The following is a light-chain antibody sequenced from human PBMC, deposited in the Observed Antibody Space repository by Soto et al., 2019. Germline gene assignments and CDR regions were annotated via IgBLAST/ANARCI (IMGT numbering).Light chain of an antibody. V-gene: IGKV3-15*01. J-gene: IGKJ5*01. Sequence: EIVMTQSPATLSVSPEERATLSCRASQSVSSNLAGYQQKPGQAPRLLIYGASTRATGIPARFSGSESGTEFALTISSLQTEDFAVYYCQQYNNWLITFGQGTRLEIK. CDR2: GAS. CDR3: QQYNNWLIT. CDR1: QSVSSN.